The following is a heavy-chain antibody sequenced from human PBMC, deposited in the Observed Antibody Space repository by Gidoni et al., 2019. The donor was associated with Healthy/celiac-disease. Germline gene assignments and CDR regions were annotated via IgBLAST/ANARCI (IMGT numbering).Heavy chain of an antibody. Sequence: QITLKESGPTLVKPTQTLTLTCTFSGFSLSTSGVGVGWIRQPPGKALEWLALIYWDDDKRYSPSLKSRLTITKDTSKNQVVLTMTNMDPVDTATYYCALAEMATIGDYFDYWGQGTLVTVSS. D-gene: IGHD5-12*01. CDR2: IYWDDDK. CDR1: GFSLSTSGVG. CDR3: ALAEMATIGDYFDY. V-gene: IGHV2-5*02. J-gene: IGHJ4*02.